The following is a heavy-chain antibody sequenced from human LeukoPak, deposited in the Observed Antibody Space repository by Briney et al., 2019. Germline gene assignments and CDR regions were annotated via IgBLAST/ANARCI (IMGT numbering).Heavy chain of an antibody. CDR2: IYPGDSDT. CDR1: GYTFTTYW. J-gene: IGHJ5*02. V-gene: IGHV5-51*01. CDR3: ARSGVPGAMTWFDP. D-gene: IGHD2-2*01. Sequence: GESLKISCKGSGYTFTTYWIGWVRQMPGKGLEWMGIIYPGDSDTRYSPSFQGQVTISVDKSISAAYLQWRSLKASDTAMYYCARSGVPGAMTWFDPWGQGTLVTVSS.